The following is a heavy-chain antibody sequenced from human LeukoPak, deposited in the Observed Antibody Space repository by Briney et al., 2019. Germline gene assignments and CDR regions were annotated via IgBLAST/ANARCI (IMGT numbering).Heavy chain of an antibody. D-gene: IGHD6-19*01. V-gene: IGHV5-51*01. CDR1: GSLFTSYW. Sequence: GASRQISGQCAGSLFTSYWIGGARPVTGKGLEWMGIIYPGDSETRDSPSFHGQVTISADKSISTAYLQWSSLKASDTAMYYCARHRGSSGWYVVDYWGQGTLVTVSS. CDR3: ARHRGSSGWYVVDY. J-gene: IGHJ4*02. CDR2: IYPGDSET.